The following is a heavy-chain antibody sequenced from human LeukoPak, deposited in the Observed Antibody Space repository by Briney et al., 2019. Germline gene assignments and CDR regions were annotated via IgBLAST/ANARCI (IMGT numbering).Heavy chain of an antibody. J-gene: IGHJ5*02. Sequence: ASVKVSCKASGYTFTNFYMHWVRQAPGQGLEWMGIINPSDDSTIYAQKFQGRVTVTRDTSTSTVYMELSSLRSEDTAVYYCARARRYTDWFDPWGQATLVTVST. CDR1: GYTFTNFY. D-gene: IGHD1-14*01. V-gene: IGHV1-46*01. CDR2: INPSDDST. CDR3: ARARRYTDWFDP.